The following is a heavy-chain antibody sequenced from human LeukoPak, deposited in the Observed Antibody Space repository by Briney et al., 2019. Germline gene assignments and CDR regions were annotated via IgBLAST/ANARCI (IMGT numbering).Heavy chain of an antibody. V-gene: IGHV3-33*01. D-gene: IGHD4-23*01. CDR2: IWYDGSNK. CDR3: ARRGDGGRSFDY. CDR1: GFTFSSYG. Sequence: QPGGSLRLSCAASGFTFSSYGMHWVRQAPGKGLEWVAVIWYDGSNKYYADSVKGRFTTSRDNSKNTLYLQMNSLRAEDTAVYYCARRGDGGRSFDYWGQGTLVTVSS. J-gene: IGHJ4*02.